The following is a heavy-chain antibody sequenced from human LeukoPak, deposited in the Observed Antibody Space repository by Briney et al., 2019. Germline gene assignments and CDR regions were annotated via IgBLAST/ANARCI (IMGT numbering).Heavy chain of an antibody. Sequence: AGGSLTLSCAASGFTFSSYAMSWVRHAPGKGLEWVSAISGSGGSTYYADSVKGRFTISRDNSKSTLYLQMNSLRAEDTAVYYCAKLGSSSPDYYYYMDVWGKGTTVTVSS. J-gene: IGHJ6*03. V-gene: IGHV3-23*01. D-gene: IGHD6-6*01. CDR2: ISGSGGST. CDR1: GFTFSSYA. CDR3: AKLGSSSPDYYYYMDV.